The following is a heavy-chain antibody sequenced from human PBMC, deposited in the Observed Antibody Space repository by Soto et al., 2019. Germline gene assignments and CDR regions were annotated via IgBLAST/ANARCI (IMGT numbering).Heavy chain of an antibody. Sequence: QVQLQQWGAGLLKPSETLSLTCAVYGGSFSGYYWSWIRQPPGKGLEWIGEINHSGSTNYNPSLKSRVTISVDTSKNQFSLKLSSVTAADTAVYYCARGGYSYGYRHWGQGTLVTVSS. V-gene: IGHV4-34*01. J-gene: IGHJ4*02. D-gene: IGHD5-18*01. CDR3: ARGGYSYGYRH. CDR2: INHSGST. CDR1: GGSFSGYY.